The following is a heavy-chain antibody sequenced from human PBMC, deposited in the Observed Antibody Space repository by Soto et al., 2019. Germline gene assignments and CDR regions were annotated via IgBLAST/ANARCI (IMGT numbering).Heavy chain of an antibody. Sequence: EMQLVESGGGLVQPGGSLRLSCADSGSAFSTYAMSWVRQGPRKGLEWVSTISGSGGSTYYADSVTGRFTISKDNSTTIGYLHMSSLRDEDTAVSYCANGRPRPAGYYYYAMDVWVQGTTVIVSS. D-gene: IGHD1-1*01. CDR3: ANGRPRPAGYYYYAMDV. CDR2: ISGSGGST. CDR1: GSAFSTYA. V-gene: IGHV3-23*04. J-gene: IGHJ6*02.